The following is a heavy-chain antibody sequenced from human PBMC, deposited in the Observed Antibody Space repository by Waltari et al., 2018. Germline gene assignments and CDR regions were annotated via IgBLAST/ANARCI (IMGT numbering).Heavy chain of an antibody. CDR2: VDPEDGET. CDR3: AREGYDSSGYLYFDY. CDR1: GYTFTSYD. V-gene: IGHV1-69-2*01. J-gene: IGHJ4*03. Sequence: VQLVQSGAEVKKPGASVKVSCKASGYTFTSYDINWVRQAPGKGLEWMGRVDPEDGETIYAEKFQGRVTITADTSTDTAYMELSSLRSEDTAVYYCAREGYDSSGYLYFDYWGHGTMVTVSS. D-gene: IGHD3-22*01.